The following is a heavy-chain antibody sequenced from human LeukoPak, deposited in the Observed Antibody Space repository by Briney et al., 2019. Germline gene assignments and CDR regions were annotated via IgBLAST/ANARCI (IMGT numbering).Heavy chain of an antibody. CDR1: GGSFSGYY. J-gene: IGHJ3*02. V-gene: IGHV4-34*01. CDR3: HLWFGVQGDFFDI. CDR2: INHSGST. Sequence: SETLSLTCAVYGGSFSGYYWSWIRQPPGKGLEWIGEINHSGSTNYNPSLKSRVTISVDTSKNQFSLKLSSVTAADTAVYYCHLWFGVQGDFFDIWGQGTMVTVSS. D-gene: IGHD3-10*01.